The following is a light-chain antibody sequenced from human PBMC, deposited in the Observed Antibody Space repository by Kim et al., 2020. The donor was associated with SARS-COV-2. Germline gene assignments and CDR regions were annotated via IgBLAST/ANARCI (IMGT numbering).Light chain of an antibody. Sequence: PGQSITNSCTGTSSDVGNYHLVSWYQQYPGKAPKLMIYEVNERPSGVSNRFSGSKSGNTAYLTISGLQAEDEADYYCCSYTTRATIFGGGTQLTVL. J-gene: IGLJ2*01. CDR2: EVN. CDR1: SSDVGNYHL. V-gene: IGLV2-23*02. CDR3: CSYTTRATI.